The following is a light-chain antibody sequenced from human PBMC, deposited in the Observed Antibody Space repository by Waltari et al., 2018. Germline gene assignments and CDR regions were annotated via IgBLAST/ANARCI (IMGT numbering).Light chain of an antibody. J-gene: IGLJ3*02. CDR2: RDN. CDR3: AGWDDSLNGV. Sequence: QSVLTQPPSAAGTPGQRVIISCSGSGSNIGIQTFHWYRQVPGPAPELLIYRDNQRPSGVPDRFSGSKSGTSASLAISGLQSEDEADYYCAGWDDSLNGVFGGGTKLTVL. V-gene: IGLV1-44*01. CDR1: GSNIGIQT.